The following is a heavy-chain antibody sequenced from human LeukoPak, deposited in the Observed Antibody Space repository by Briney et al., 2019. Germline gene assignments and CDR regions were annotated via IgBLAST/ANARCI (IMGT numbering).Heavy chain of an antibody. CDR3: ARQNTPHGNFDY. CDR1: GFTFSSYD. CDR2: IGVAANT. J-gene: IGHJ4*02. V-gene: IGHV3-13*01. Sequence: GGSLRLSCAASGFTFSSYDMHWVRQATGKGLEWVSAIGVAANTFYSGSVKGRFTISRENAKNSLYLLMSSLRAEDTAVYYYARQNTPHGNFDYWGQGTLVTVSS. D-gene: IGHD1-26*01.